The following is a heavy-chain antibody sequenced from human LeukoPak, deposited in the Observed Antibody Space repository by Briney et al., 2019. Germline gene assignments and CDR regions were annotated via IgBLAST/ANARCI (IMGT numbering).Heavy chain of an antibody. Sequence: GGSLRLSCAASGFTFSSYLMGGLRQAPGKGLEWVANIQQGGSEKYYVDSVKGRFTISRDNAKNSLFLQMNSLRAEDTAVYYCARCHISSSGDYWGQGTLVTVSS. D-gene: IGHD6-6*01. CDR2: IQQGGSEK. V-gene: IGHV3-7*05. CDR3: ARCHISSSGDY. CDR1: GFTFSSYL. J-gene: IGHJ4*02.